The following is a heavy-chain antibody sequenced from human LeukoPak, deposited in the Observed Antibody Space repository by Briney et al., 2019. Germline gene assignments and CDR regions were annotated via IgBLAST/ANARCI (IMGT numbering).Heavy chain of an antibody. CDR1: GFTFSNAW. CDR2: IKEDGSEK. V-gene: IGHV3-7*01. D-gene: IGHD3-22*01. J-gene: IGHJ4*02. Sequence: GGSLRLSCAASGFTFSNAWMSWVRQAPGKGLEWVANIKEDGSEKYYVDSVKGRFTISRNNAKNSLSLQVNSLSAEDTAVYYCARSRSGYYEDYWGQGTLVTVSS. CDR3: ARSRSGYYEDY.